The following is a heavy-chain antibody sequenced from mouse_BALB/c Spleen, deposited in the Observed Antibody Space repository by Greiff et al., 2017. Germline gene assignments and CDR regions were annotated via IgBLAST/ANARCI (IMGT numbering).Heavy chain of an antibody. V-gene: IGHV3-2*02. D-gene: IGHD1-1*01. J-gene: IGHJ4*01. Sequence: EVKLMESGPSLVKPSQSLSLTCTVTGYSITSDYAWNWIRQFPGNKLEWMGYISYSGSTSYNPSLKSRISITRDTSKNQFFLQLNSVTTEDTATYYCARHYGSSYGVDYWGQGTSVTVSS. CDR1: GYSITSDYA. CDR3: ARHYGSSYGVDY. CDR2: ISYSGST.